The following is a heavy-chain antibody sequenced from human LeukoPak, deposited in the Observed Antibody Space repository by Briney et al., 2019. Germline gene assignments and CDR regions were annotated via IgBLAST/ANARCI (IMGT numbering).Heavy chain of an antibody. D-gene: IGHD6-13*01. CDR1: GFTFSSYW. J-gene: IGHJ3*02. Sequence: GGSLRLSCAASGFTFSSYWMSWVRQAPGKGLEWVANIKQDGSEKYYVDSVKGRFTISRDNAKNSLYLQMNSLRAEDTAVYYCARDLMSPTPESESSWYDAFDTWGQGTMVTVSS. CDR2: IKQDGSEK. V-gene: IGHV3-7*03. CDR3: ARDLMSPTPESESSWYDAFDT.